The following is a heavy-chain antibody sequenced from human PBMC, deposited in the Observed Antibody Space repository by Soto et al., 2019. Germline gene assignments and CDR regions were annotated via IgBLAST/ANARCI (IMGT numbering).Heavy chain of an antibody. D-gene: IGHD3-16*01. Sequence: QVQLVQSGAEVKKPGSSVKVSCKASGGTFSSYTISWVRQAPGQGLEWMGRIIPILGIANYAQKFQGRVTITADKSTSTAYMELSSLRSEDTAVYYCAREGGSYDYIWVWDYWGQGTLVTVSS. CDR3: AREGGSYDYIWVWDY. CDR1: GGTFSSYT. J-gene: IGHJ4*02. CDR2: IIPILGIA. V-gene: IGHV1-69*08.